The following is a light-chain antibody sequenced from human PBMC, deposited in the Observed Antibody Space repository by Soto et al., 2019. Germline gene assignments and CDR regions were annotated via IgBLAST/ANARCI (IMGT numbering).Light chain of an antibody. Sequence: QSVLTQPRSVSGAPGQTVTISCTGSSSNIGAGYDVHWYQQLPGTAPKLLIYGNSNRPSGVPDRFSGSKSGTSASLAITGLQAEDEADYCCQSYDSSLSAFYVFGTGPKVTVL. CDR1: SSNIGAGYD. CDR2: GNS. V-gene: IGLV1-40*01. J-gene: IGLJ1*01. CDR3: QSYDSSLSAFYV.